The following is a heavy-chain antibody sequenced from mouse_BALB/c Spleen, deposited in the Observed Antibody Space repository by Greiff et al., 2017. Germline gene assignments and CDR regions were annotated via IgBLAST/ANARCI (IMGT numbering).Heavy chain of an antibody. J-gene: IGHJ2*01. Sequence: VQLKQSGAELVKPGASVKLSCTASGFNIKDTYMHWVKQRPEQGLEWIGRIDPANGNTKYAPKFQGKATITADTSSNTAYLQLSSLTSEDTAVYYCAREGGTGVYYFDYRGQGTTLTGSS. CDR2: IDPANGNT. CDR1: GFNIKDTY. CDR3: AREGGTGVYYFDY. D-gene: IGHD3-3*01. V-gene: IGHV14-3*02.